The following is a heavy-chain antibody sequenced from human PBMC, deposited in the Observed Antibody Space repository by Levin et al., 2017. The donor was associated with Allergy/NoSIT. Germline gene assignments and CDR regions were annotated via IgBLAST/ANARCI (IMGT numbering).Heavy chain of an antibody. J-gene: IGHJ4*02. CDR2: ISSSGSTI. CDR3: ARWTRDYDILTGYSSSIDY. Sequence: PGGSLRLSCAASGFTFSDYYMSWIRQAPGKGLEWVSYISSSGSTIYYADSVKGRFTISRDNAKNSLYLQMNSLRAEDTAVYYCARWTRDYDILTGYSSSIDYWGQGTLVTVSS. V-gene: IGHV3-11*01. CDR1: GFTFSDYY. D-gene: IGHD3-9*01.